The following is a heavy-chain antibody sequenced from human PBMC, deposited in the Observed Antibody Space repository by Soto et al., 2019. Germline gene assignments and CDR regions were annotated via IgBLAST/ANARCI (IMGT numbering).Heavy chain of an antibody. CDR3: AASAVVAAQH. CDR2: ISGNGNTI. J-gene: IGHJ4*02. CDR1: AFTFSDYY. Sequence: GGSLRLSCAASAFTFSDYYMGWIRQAPGKGLEWLSYISGNGNTIYYADSVKGRFTVSRDNAKNLLYLQMNSLRVEDTAVYYCAASAVVAAQHWGQGALVTVSS. V-gene: IGHV3-11*01. D-gene: IGHD2-15*01.